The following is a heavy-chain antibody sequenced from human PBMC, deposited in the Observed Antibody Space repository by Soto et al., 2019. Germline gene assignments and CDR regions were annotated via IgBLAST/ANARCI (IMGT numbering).Heavy chain of an antibody. J-gene: IGHJ5*02. V-gene: IGHV4-30-4*01. CDR2: ISHTGSA. Sequence: SETLSLTCTVSGGSISSGDYYWSWIRQPPGKGLEWIGSISHTGSASYNPSLKGRVTMSVDKSKNQFSLKLSSVTAADMAVYYCARAVAPYLGTWFDPWGQGTLVTVSS. CDR3: ARAVAPYLGTWFDP. CDR1: GGSISSGDYY. D-gene: IGHD3-16*01.